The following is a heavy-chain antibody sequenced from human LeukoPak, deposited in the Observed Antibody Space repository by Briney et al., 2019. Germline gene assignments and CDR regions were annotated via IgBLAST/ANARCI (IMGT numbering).Heavy chain of an antibody. V-gene: IGHV3-23*01. CDR2: ISGSGDST. D-gene: IGHD5-24*01. CDR3: ARDNGGYNYDF. CDR1: GFTFSSYA. J-gene: IGHJ4*02. Sequence: GGSLTLSCAASGFTFSSYALSWVRQTPEKGLEWVSAISGSGDSTYYANSVKGRFTISRDNSMNTLFLQMNSLRAEDTAVYYCARDNGGYNYDFWGQGTLVTVPS.